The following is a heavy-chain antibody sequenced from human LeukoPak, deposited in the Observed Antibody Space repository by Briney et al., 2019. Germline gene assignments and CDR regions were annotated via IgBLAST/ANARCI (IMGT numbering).Heavy chain of an antibody. CDR3: ARYWQHDAFAI. CDR2: INPNSGDT. V-gene: IGHV1-2*02. CDR1: GYTFTGYY. Sequence: GASVKVSCTASGYTFTGYYMHWVRQAPGQGLEWMGWINPNSGDTKYAQKFQGRVTMTRDTSISTAYMELSSQTSDDTAVYYCARYWQHDAFAIWGEETMVTVSS. D-gene: IGHD6-13*01. J-gene: IGHJ3*02.